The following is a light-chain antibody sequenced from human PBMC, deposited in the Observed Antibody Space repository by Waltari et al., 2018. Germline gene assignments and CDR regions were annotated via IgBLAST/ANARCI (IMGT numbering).Light chain of an antibody. Sequence: QTVVTQEPSLSVSPGGTVTLTCALSSGSVSSTSYASWYQQTPGQAPRTLVYKINSRSSGGPERFSGSMLGNKAALTITGAQAEDESDYYCVLYMGSGIWVFGGGTKLTVL. CDR2: KIN. CDR1: SGSVSSTSY. V-gene: IGLV8-61*01. J-gene: IGLJ3*02. CDR3: VLYMGSGIWV.